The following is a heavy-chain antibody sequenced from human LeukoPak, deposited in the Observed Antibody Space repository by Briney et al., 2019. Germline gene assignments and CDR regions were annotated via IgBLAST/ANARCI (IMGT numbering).Heavy chain of an antibody. CDR3: ARGLGSGRHAFDI. J-gene: IGHJ3*02. Sequence: PGGSLRLSCAASGFTFSTYEMNWVRQAPGKGLEWVSYISSSSSTIYYADSVKGRFTISRDNAKNSLYLQMNSLRAEDTAVYYCARGLGSGRHAFDIWGQGTMVTVSS. CDR1: GFTFSTYE. D-gene: IGHD3-10*01. CDR2: ISSSSSTI. V-gene: IGHV3-48*01.